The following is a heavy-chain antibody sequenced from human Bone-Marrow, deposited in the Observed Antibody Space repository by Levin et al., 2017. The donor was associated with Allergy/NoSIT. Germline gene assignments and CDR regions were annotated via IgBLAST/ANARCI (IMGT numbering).Heavy chain of an antibody. Sequence: GESLKISCAASGFTFSSYAMHWVRQAPGKGLEWVAVISYDGSNKYYADSVKGRFTISRDNSKNTLYLQMNSLRAEDTAVYYCASLWFGEILHHVPSQTSDYWGQGTLVTVSS. V-gene: IGHV3-30-3*01. D-gene: IGHD3-10*01. CDR1: GFTFSSYA. CDR2: ISYDGSNK. J-gene: IGHJ4*02. CDR3: ASLWFGEILHHVPSQTSDY.